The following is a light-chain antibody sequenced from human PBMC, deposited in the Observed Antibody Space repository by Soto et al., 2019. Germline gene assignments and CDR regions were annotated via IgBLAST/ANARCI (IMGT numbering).Light chain of an antibody. Sequence: EIVLTQSPGTLSLSPGERATLSCRASQSFSSSYVASYQQKPGQAHRLLIYGASSRATCIPDRFSGSGSGTDFTLTISRLEPEDFAVYYFQQYGSSSITFGQGTRLEIK. CDR1: QSFSSSY. J-gene: IGKJ5*01. CDR2: GAS. V-gene: IGKV3-20*01. CDR3: QQYGSSSIT.